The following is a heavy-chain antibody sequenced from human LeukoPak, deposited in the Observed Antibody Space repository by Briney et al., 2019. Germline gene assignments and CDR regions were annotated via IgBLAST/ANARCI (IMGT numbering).Heavy chain of an antibody. CDR1: GGSISSYY. J-gene: IGHJ5*02. V-gene: IGHV4-34*01. D-gene: IGHD4-17*01. CDR2: INHSGST. Sequence: SETLSLTCTVSGGSISSYYWSWIRQPPGKGLEWIGEINHSGSTNYNPSLKSRVTISVDTSKNQFSLKLSSVTAADTAVYYCARGLGSDYGDKGRVGTINWFDPWGQGTLVTVSS. CDR3: ARGLGSDYGDKGRVGTINWFDP.